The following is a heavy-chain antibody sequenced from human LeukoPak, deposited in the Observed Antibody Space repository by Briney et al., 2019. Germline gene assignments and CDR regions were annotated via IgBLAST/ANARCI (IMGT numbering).Heavy chain of an antibody. J-gene: IGHJ4*02. CDR3: ASERGYSYALDY. V-gene: IGHV3-21*01. D-gene: IGHD5-18*01. CDR2: ISSSSSYI. Sequence: GSLRLSCAASGFTFSSYSMNWVRQAPGKGLEWVSSISSSSSYIYYADSVKGRFTISRDNAKNSLYLRMNSLRAEDTAVYYCASERGYSYALDYWGQGTLVTVSS. CDR1: GFTFSSYS.